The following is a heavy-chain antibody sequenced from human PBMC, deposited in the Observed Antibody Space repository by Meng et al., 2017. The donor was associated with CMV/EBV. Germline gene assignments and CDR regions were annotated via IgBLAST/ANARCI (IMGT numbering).Heavy chain of an antibody. CDR2: INPNSGGT. CDR1: GYTFTGYY. J-gene: IGHJ6*02. CDR3: ARDRHMVRGVIGRREGMDV. V-gene: IGHV1-2*02. D-gene: IGHD3-10*01. Sequence: ASVKVSCKASGYTFTGYYMHWVRQAPGRGLGWMGWINPNSGGTNYAQKFQGRVTMTRDTSISTAYMELSRLRSDDTAVYYCARDRHMVRGVIGRREGMDVWGQGTTVTVSS.